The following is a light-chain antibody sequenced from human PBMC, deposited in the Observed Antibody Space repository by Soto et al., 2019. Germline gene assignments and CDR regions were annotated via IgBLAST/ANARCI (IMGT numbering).Light chain of an antibody. Sequence: AIQRTQSPSSLSASVGERVTIVGLASQGIGNALGCYQQKPGKPTKVLIYGASNLQSGVQPRFSGSRSGTDFSLTITSPPPEHFPTSYRQQSHSTCITIGQGTRLEIK. V-gene: IGKV1-6*01. CDR1: QGIGNA. J-gene: IGKJ5*01. CDR3: QQSHSTCIT. CDR2: GAS.